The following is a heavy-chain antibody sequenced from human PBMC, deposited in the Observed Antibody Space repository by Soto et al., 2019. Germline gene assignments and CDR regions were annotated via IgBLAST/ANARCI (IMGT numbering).Heavy chain of an antibody. CDR3: ARGGPTVVNPSEPTPQRGGMDV. V-gene: IGHV1-69*02. CDR2: IIPILGIA. CDR1: GGTFSSYT. Sequence: QVQLVQSGAEVKKPGSSVKVSCKASGGTFSSYTISWVRQAPGQGREWMGMIIPILGIANYAQKFQGRVTITPDNSTTSADKELSSLRSEDTAVYYCARGGPTVVNPSEPTPQRGGMDVWGQGTTVTVSS. J-gene: IGHJ6*02. D-gene: IGHD1-1*01.